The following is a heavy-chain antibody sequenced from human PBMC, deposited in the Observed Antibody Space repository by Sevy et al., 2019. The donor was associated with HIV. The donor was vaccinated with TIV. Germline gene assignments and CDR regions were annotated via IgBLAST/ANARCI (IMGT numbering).Heavy chain of an antibody. V-gene: IGHV3-30-3*01. D-gene: IGHD2-15*01. Sequence: GGSLRLSCAASGFTFNDYALHWVRQAPGKGLEWVAIISSDGDNTYYADTVKGRFTISRDNSKNTVYLQMNRLRAEDTAFDYCVREGAPYRNIRYCSGNNCFYNWFDPWGQGTLVTVS. CDR1: GFTFNDYA. CDR3: VREGAPYRNIRYCSGNNCFYNWFDP. CDR2: ISSDGDNT. J-gene: IGHJ5*02.